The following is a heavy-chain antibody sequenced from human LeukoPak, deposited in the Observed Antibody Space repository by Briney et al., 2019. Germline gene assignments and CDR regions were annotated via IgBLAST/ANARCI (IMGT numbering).Heavy chain of an antibody. CDR2: IIPIFGTA. J-gene: IGHJ6*02. V-gene: IGHV1-69*13. CDR3: ASTLDNYYYGMDV. CDR1: GGTFSSYA. D-gene: IGHD2/OR15-2a*01. Sequence: GASVKVSCKASGGTFSSYAISWVRQAPGQGLEWMGGIIPIFGTANYAQKFQGRVTITADESTSTAYMELSSLRSEDTAVYYCASTLDNYYYGMDVWGQGTTVTVSS.